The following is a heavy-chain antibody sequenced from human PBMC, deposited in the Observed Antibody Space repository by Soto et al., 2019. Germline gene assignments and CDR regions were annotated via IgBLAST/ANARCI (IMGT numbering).Heavy chain of an antibody. D-gene: IGHD6-13*01. V-gene: IGHV3-11*06. CDR1: GFTFSDYY. J-gene: IGHJ4*02. CDR2: IVSGSDYT. CDR3: ARLRASTWYLGGYLDY. Sequence: PVGSLRLSCVASGFTFSDYYMTWIRQAPGKGLEWVSYIVSGSDYTNYADSVKGRFTISRDNAKNSLFLEMNNLRVDDTAIYFCARLRASTWYLGGYLDYWGLGTLVTVSS.